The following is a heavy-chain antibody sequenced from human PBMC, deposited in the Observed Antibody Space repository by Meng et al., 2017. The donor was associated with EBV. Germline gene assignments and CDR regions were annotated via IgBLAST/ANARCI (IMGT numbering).Heavy chain of an antibody. Sequence: QVQLVQSGAEVKKPGASVKVCCKASGYNFTDHYMHWVRQAPGQGLEWMGRINPNSGGTNYAQNFQGRVTMTRDTSISTVYMDLSRLRSDDTAVYYCARGPGKLPAGGPAGDPWGQGTLVTVSS. CDR1: GYNFTDHY. V-gene: IGHV1-2*06. J-gene: IGHJ5*02. CDR2: INPNSGGT. CDR3: ARGPGKLPAGGPAGDP. D-gene: IGHD2-2*01.